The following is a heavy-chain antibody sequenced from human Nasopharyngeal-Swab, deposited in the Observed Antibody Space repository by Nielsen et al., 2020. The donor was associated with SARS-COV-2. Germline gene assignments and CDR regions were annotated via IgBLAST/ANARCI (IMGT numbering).Heavy chain of an antibody. J-gene: IGHJ4*02. D-gene: IGHD4-23*01. V-gene: IGHV3-9*01. Sequence: GGSLRLSCAASGFTFDDYAMHWVRQAPGKGLEWVSSINWNSDRVYADSVRGRFTLSRDKAKNSLYLRMNSLRAEDTALYYCAKDISDYGGNSFDYWGQGTLVSVSS. CDR1: GFTFDDYA. CDR2: INWNSDR. CDR3: AKDISDYGGNSFDY.